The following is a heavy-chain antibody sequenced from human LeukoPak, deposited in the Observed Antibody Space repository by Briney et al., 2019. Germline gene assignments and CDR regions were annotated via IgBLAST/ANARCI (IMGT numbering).Heavy chain of an antibody. D-gene: IGHD3-22*01. CDR3: ASRMIVVVYDAFDI. CDR2: INSDGSST. J-gene: IGHJ3*02. CDR1: GFTFSSYW. V-gene: IGHV3-74*01. Sequence: GGSLRLSCAASGFTFSSYWMHWVRQAPGKGLVWVSRINSDGSSTSYADSVKGRFTISRDNAKNTLYLQMTSLRAEDTAVYYCASRMIVVVYDAFDISGQGTMVTVSS.